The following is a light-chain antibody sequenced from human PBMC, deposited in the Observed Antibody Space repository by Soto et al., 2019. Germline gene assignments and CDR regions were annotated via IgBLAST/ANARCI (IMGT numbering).Light chain of an antibody. V-gene: IGKV3-20*01. CDR3: QQYDSSPRT. CDR2: GAS. CDR1: QSFTSTS. J-gene: IGKJ1*01. Sequence: TQSPGTLSLSPGERATLSCRASQSFTSTSLAWYQQKPGQAPRLLISGASRRAAGIPDRFSGSGSGTDFTLTISRLESEDIAVYYCQQYDSSPRTFGQGTRVEIK.